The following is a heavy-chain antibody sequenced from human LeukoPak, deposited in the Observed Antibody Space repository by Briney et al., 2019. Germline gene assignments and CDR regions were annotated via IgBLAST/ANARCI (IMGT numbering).Heavy chain of an antibody. D-gene: IGHD6-19*01. CDR2: IYSGVST. CDR1: GFTVSSNY. CDR3: ARVSGWIIDY. J-gene: IGHJ4*02. V-gene: IGHV3-66*01. Sequence: PGGSLRLSCAASGFTVSSNYMSWVRQAPGKGLEWVSVIYSGVSTSYADSVKGRFTISRDNSKNTLYLQMNSLRVEDTALYYCARVSGWIIDYWGQGTLVTVSS.